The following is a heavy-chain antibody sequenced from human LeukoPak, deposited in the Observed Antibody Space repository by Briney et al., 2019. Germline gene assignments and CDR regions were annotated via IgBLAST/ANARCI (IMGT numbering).Heavy chain of an antibody. Sequence: SETLSLTCTVSGGSISSSYYWGWIRQPPGKGLEWIGSIYYSGSTYYNPSLKSRVTISVDTSKNQFSLKLSSVTAADTAVYYCARVHSYYFDYWGQGTLVTVSS. V-gene: IGHV4-39*01. D-gene: IGHD2-15*01. J-gene: IGHJ4*02. CDR3: ARVHSYYFDY. CDR2: IYYSGST. CDR1: GGSISSSYY.